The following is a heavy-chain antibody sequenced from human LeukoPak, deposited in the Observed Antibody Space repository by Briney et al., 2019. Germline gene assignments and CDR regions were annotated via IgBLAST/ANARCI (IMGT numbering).Heavy chain of an antibody. CDR2: ISGSGSNT. CDR3: AKGGSSGFYLSSSLDP. V-gene: IGHV3-23*01. CDR1: GFSFSTYS. D-gene: IGHD6-19*01. J-gene: IGHJ5*02. Sequence: PGGSLRLSCAASGFSFSTYSMSWVRQAPGKGLEWVSAISGSGSNTYYADSVKGRFTISSDNAKNTLYLQMNRVRAEDTAVYYCAKGGSSGFYLSSSLDPWGQGTQVTVSS.